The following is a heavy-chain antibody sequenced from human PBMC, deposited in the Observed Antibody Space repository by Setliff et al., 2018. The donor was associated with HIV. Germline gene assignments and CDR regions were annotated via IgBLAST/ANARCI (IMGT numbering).Heavy chain of an antibody. CDR2: THHSGST. CDR1: ASSISSDYC. Sequence: SETLSLTCAVSASSISSDYCWGWIRQPPGKGLEWIGSTHHSGSTYDNPSLNSRVTISVATSKNHFSRKLRSVPAADTAVYYCARHLLRGYIYIVFDYWGQGTLVTVSS. CDR3: ARHLLRGYIYIVFDY. J-gene: IGHJ4*02. D-gene: IGHD5-18*01. V-gene: IGHV4-38-2*01.